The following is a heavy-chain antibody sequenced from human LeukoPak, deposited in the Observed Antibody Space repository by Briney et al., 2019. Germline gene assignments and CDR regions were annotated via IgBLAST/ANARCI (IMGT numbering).Heavy chain of an antibody. CDR1: GYTFTGYY. D-gene: IGHD2-15*01. J-gene: IGHJ4*02. CDR3: ARSALGYCSGGSCSESDY. V-gene: IGHV1-8*03. Sequence: ASVKVSCKASGYTFTGYYMHWVRQAPGQGLEWMGWMNPNSGNTGYAQKFQGRVTITRNTSISTAYMELSSLRSEDTAVYYCARSALGYCSGGSCSESDYWGQGTLVTVSS. CDR2: MNPNSGNT.